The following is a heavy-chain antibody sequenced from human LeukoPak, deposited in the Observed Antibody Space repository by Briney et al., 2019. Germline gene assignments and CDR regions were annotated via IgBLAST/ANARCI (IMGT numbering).Heavy chain of an antibody. D-gene: IGHD2-2*02. CDR1: GFTFSSYG. J-gene: IGHJ6*02. V-gene: IGHV3-33*01. CDR2: IWYDGSNK. CDR3: ARDSRTLGYCSSTSCYKGDYYYYGMDV. Sequence: GRSLRLSCAASGFTFSSYGMHWVRQAPGKGLEWVAVIWYDGSNKYYADSVKGRFTISRDNSKNTLYLQMNSLRAEDTAVYYCARDSRTLGYCSSTSCYKGDYYYYGMDVWGQGTTVTVSS.